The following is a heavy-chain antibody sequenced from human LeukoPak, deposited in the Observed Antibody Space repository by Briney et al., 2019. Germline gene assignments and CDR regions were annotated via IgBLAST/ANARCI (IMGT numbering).Heavy chain of an antibody. J-gene: IGHJ4*02. V-gene: IGHV3-53*01. CDR1: GFTVSNNY. D-gene: IGHD5-12*01. CDR2: IYSGGNT. Sequence: GGSLRLSCAVSGFTVSNNYMSWVRQAPGKGLEWVSVIYSGGNTYYADSVRGRFTISRDNSKNTLYLQMNSLRVEDTAVYYCARDRAGGYDVFDYWGQGTLVTVSS. CDR3: ARDRAGGYDVFDY.